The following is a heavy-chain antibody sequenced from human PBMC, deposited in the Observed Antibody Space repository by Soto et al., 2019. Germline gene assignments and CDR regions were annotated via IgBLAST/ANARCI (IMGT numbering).Heavy chain of an antibody. J-gene: IGHJ4*02. CDR2: IFDSGTT. D-gene: IGHD2-8*02. Sequence: QVQLEQSGPGLVKPSQTLSLTCNISGGSITSVNHYWSWIRQSPGEGLEWIGYIFDSGTTHYNPSLKGRLTIAGDPSQTQFSLTIHSVTVADTAVYYCAREVAGTGAFDYWGQGTLVTVSS. CDR1: GGSITSVNHY. CDR3: AREVAGTGAFDY. V-gene: IGHV4-31*02.